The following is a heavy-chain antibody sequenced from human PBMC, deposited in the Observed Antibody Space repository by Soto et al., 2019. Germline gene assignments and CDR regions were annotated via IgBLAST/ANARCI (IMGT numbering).Heavy chain of an antibody. CDR3: ARRNWNYGAFDI. V-gene: IGHV3-23*01. Sequence: GGSLRLSGAASGSTFSSYAMSWVRQAPGKGLEWVSGISGSGSSTYYAGSVKGRFTTSRDNTKNTLYLQMNSLRAEDTAVYYCARRNWNYGAFDIWGQGTMVTVSS. CDR2: ISGSGSST. J-gene: IGHJ3*02. D-gene: IGHD1-7*01. CDR1: GSTFSSYA.